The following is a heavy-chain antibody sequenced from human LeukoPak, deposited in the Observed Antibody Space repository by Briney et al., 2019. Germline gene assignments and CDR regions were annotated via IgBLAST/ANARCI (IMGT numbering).Heavy chain of an antibody. Sequence: GGSLRLSCAASGFTVSSNYMSWVRQAPGKGLEWVSVIYSGGSTYYADSVKGRFTISRDNSKNTLYLQMNSLRAEDTAVYYCAKDKQQLVRSFDYWGQGTLVTVSS. J-gene: IGHJ4*02. V-gene: IGHV3-53*01. D-gene: IGHD6-13*01. CDR2: IYSGGST. CDR1: GFTVSSNY. CDR3: AKDKQQLVRSFDY.